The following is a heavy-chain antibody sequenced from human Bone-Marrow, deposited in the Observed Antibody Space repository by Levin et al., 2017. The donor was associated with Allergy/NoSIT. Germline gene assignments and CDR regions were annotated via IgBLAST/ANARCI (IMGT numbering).Heavy chain of an antibody. Sequence: GGSLRLSCAASGFTVSSNYMSWVRQAPGKGLEWVSVIYSGGSTYYADSVKGRFTISRDNSKNTLYLQMNSLRAEDTAVYYCAITSPTGRPGQGYYFDYWGQGTLVTVSS. D-gene: IGHD1-14*01. J-gene: IGHJ4*02. CDR1: GFTVSSNY. CDR3: AITSPTGRPGQGYYFDY. V-gene: IGHV3-66*02. CDR2: IYSGGST.